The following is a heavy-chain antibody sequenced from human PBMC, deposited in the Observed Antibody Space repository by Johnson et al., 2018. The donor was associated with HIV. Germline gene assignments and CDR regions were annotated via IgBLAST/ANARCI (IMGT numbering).Heavy chain of an antibody. J-gene: IGHJ3*01. V-gene: IGHV3-72*01. CDR3: TRDRDGVGVS. Sequence: VQLVESGGGLVQPGGSLRLSCVGSGFSFSDHFMDWVHQAPGKGLEWVGRIRNKPSSYSTEYAASVKGRFTVSRDDSKNSVYLQMSSLKTEDTAVYYCTRDRDGVGVSWGQGTMVTVSS. CDR1: GFSFSDHF. D-gene: IGHD3-10*01. CDR2: IRNKPSSYST.